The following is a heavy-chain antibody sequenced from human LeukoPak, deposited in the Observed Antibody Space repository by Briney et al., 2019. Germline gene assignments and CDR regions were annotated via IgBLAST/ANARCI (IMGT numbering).Heavy chain of an antibody. V-gene: IGHV6-1*01. Sequence: SQTLSLTCAISGDSVSSNSAAWNWIRQSPSRGLEWLGRTYYRSKWFYDYAVSVKSRITIDPDTSRNQFSLQLNSVTPEDTAVYYCAIDPSRGVIVVGPPNDAFDIWGQGTMVTVSS. CDR2: TYYRSKWFY. D-gene: IGHD3-16*02. J-gene: IGHJ3*02. CDR1: GDSVSSNSAA. CDR3: AIDPSRGVIVVGPPNDAFDI.